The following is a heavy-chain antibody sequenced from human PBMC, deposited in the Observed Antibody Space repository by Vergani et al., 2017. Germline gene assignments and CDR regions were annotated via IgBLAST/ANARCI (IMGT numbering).Heavy chain of an antibody. Sequence: QVQLVQSGAEVKKPGSSVKVSCKASGGPFKNSAFSWVRQVPGQGLEWMGRIITFFGTTDYAQKFQGRFTIIADEFTKTVDMQLSNLRSEDTAVYYCARDRLPEYCSSPSCQKGYYYGMDVWGQETTVTVSS. CDR2: IITFFGTT. CDR3: ARDRLPEYCSSPSCQKGYYYGMDV. V-gene: IGHV1-69*13. J-gene: IGHJ6*02. D-gene: IGHD2-2*01. CDR1: GGPFKNSA.